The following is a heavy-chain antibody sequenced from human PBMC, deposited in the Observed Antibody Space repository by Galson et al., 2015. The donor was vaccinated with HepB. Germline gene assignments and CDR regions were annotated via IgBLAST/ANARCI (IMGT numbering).Heavy chain of an antibody. Sequence: SLRLSCAASGFTFSSYAMHWVRQAPGKGLEWVAVISYDGSNKYYADSVKGRFTISRDNSKNTLYLQMNSLRAEDTAVYYCARGGPGYYDSSGYYRDAFDIWGQGTMVTVSS. V-gene: IGHV3-30-3*01. D-gene: IGHD3-22*01. CDR3: ARGGPGYYDSSGYYRDAFDI. CDR1: GFTFSSYA. CDR2: ISYDGSNK. J-gene: IGHJ3*02.